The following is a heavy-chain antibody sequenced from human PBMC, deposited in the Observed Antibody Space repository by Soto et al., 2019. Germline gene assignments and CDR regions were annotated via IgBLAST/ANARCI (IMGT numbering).Heavy chain of an antibody. CDR2: INHSGRT. CDR3: ARGQRFSDWFDP. J-gene: IGHJ5*02. V-gene: IGHV4-34*01. D-gene: IGHD3-3*01. Sequence: ASETLSLTCAVYGGSFSGYYWTWVRQPPGKGLEWLGEINHSGRTNENPSLKSRITISVDTSKNQFSLNLRSVTDADTAVYYCARGQRFSDWFDPWGQGTLVTVSS. CDR1: GGSFSGYY.